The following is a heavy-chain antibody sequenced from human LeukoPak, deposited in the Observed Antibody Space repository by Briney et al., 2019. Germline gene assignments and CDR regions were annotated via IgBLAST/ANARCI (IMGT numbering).Heavy chain of an antibody. CDR3: ARTAYCGGDRYSHWFDP. CDR2: MNPNSGNT. V-gene: IGHV1-8*01. D-gene: IGHD2-21*02. CDR1: GYTFTSYD. J-gene: IGHJ5*02. Sequence: ASVKVSCKASGYTFTSYDINWVRQATGQGLEWMGRMNPNSGNTGYAQKFQGRVTMTRNTSISTAYMELSSLRSEDTAVYYCARTAYCGGDRYSHWFDPWGQGTLVTVSS.